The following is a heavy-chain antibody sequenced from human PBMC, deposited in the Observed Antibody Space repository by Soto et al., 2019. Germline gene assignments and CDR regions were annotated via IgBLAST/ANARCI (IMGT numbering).Heavy chain of an antibody. J-gene: IGHJ6*02. CDR1: GFAFNNYG. CDR3: AKDRSDYGGNSWDNYYGMDV. CDR2: ISYDGDYK. V-gene: IGHV3-30*18. Sequence: QVQLVESGGGVVQPGRSLRLSCAASGFAFNNYGMHWVRQAPGKGLEWVTLISYDGDYKYHADSVKGRVTISRDNSKNTLYLQMHSLVAEDTAGYYCAKDRSDYGGNSWDNYYGMDVWGQGTTGTVS. D-gene: IGHD4-17*01.